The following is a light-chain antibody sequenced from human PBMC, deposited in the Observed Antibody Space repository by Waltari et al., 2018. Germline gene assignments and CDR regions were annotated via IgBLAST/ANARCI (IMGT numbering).Light chain of an antibody. V-gene: IGLV2-23*01. CDR2: EGS. CDR3: CSYAGSNWV. Sequence: QSALTQPASVSGSPGQSITIPCTATSSDVGSYALVSWYQQHPGRAPKLMIYEGSKRPSGVSNRFSGSKSGNTASLTISGLQAEDEADYYCCSYAGSNWVFGGGTKLTVL. CDR1: SSDVGSYAL. J-gene: IGLJ3*02.